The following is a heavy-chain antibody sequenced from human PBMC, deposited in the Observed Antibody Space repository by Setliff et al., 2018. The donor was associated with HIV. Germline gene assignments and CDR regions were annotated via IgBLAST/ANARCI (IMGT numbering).Heavy chain of an antibody. CDR3: ARYRSKLDWFDP. J-gene: IGHJ5*02. CDR1: GDSISSGSYF. Sequence: SETLSLTCSVSGDSISSGSYFWGWVRQTPGKGLEWIAYINNSGRIYYNPSLKSRVTISVDPSQNQFSLKLRSVTAADTAVYYCARYRSKLDWFDPWGQGTLVTVSS. D-gene: IGHD1-26*01. V-gene: IGHV4-39*01. CDR2: INNSGRI.